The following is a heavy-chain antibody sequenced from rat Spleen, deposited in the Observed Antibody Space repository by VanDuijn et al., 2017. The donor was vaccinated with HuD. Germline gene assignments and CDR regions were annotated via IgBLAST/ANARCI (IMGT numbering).Heavy chain of an antibody. CDR1: GFTFSDFY. Sequence: EVQLVESGGGLVQPGRSLKLSCAASGFTFSDFYLAWVRQAPTKGLEWVASISPSGGSTYYRDSVKGRFTISRDDAKSTLYLQMDSLRSEDTATYYCARHPTYYGFDGDWLACWGQGTLVTVSS. J-gene: IGHJ3*01. CDR3: ARHPTYYGFDGDWLAC. D-gene: IGHD1-9*01. V-gene: IGHV5-25*01. CDR2: ISPSGGST.